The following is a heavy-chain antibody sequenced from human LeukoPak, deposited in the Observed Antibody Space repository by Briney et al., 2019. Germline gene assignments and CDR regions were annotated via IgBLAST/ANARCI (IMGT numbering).Heavy chain of an antibody. CDR1: GGSYTGYY. J-gene: IGHJ4*02. V-gene: IGHV4-34*01. D-gene: IGHD1-7*01. Sequence: SETLSLTCVVSGGSYTGYYCNWFRQPPGKGLEWIGEINHSGSSSYNPSLQSRATMSVNTSNNQFSLKMTSVTAADTAVYYCARDPGIIGTAVDFWGQGTLVTVSS. CDR3: ARDPGIIGTAVDF. CDR2: INHSGSS.